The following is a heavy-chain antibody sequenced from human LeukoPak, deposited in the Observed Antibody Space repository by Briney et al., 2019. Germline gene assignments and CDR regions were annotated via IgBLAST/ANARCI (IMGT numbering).Heavy chain of an antibody. D-gene: IGHD1-26*01. J-gene: IGHJ4*02. CDR2: MHHDGINK. V-gene: IGHV3-30*02. CDR3: AKGPRIVGAIEFDY. CDR1: GFTFSSYW. Sequence: GGSLRLSCAASGFTFSSYWMSWVRQAPGKGLDWVAFMHHDGINKYYADSVRGRFTISRDNSKNTLYLQMNSLRAEDTAVYYCAKGPRIVGAIEFDYWGQGTLVTVSS.